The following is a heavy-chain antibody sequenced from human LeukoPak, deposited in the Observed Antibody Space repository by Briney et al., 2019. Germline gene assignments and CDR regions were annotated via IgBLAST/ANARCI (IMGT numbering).Heavy chain of an antibody. J-gene: IGHJ4*02. Sequence: GASVKVSCKASGYTFTGYYMHWVRQAPGQGLEWMGWINPNTGGTKYAQKFQGRVTMTRDTSINTAYMELSRMRSDDTAIYYCARPSIPGTLMFDFWGRGTLVTVSS. D-gene: IGHD6-13*01. CDR2: INPNTGGT. V-gene: IGHV1-2*02. CDR3: ARPSIPGTLMFDF. CDR1: GYTFTGYY.